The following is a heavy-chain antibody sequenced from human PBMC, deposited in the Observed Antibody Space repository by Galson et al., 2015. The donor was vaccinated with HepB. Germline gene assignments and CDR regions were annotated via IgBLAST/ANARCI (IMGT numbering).Heavy chain of an antibody. CDR2: ISGSGGST. D-gene: IGHD3-10*01. CDR1: GFTFSSYA. Sequence: SLRLSCAASGFTFSSYAMSWVRQAPGKGLEWVSAISGSGGSTYYVDSVKGRFTISRDNSKNTLYLQMNSLRGEDTAVYYCAKGQDYYGSGSPDYWGQGTLVTVSS. J-gene: IGHJ4*02. CDR3: AKGQDYYGSGSPDY. V-gene: IGHV3-23*01.